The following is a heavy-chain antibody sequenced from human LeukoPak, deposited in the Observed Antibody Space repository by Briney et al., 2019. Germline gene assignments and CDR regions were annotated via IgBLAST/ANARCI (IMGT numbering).Heavy chain of an antibody. CDR3: ARMSPRATKASFDY. CDR2: IYYSGST. Sequence: SETLSLTCTVSGGSISSYYWSWIRQPPGKGLEWIGYIYYSGSTNYNPSLKSRVTISVDTSKNRFSLKLSSVTAADTAVYYCARMSPRATKASFDYWGQGTLVTVSS. CDR1: GGSISSYY. D-gene: IGHD1-26*01. V-gene: IGHV4-59*01. J-gene: IGHJ4*02.